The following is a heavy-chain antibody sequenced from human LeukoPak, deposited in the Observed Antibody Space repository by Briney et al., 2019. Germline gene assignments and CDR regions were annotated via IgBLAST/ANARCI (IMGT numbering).Heavy chain of an antibody. V-gene: IGHV3-66*01. Sequence: GGSLRLSCAASGFSVTNYYMSWVRRAPGKGLEWVSVIYSGGDTFHADSVKGRFILSRDISKNTLYLQVNSLRVDDTAVYYCTRDPDGWGQGTLVTVSS. CDR2: IYSGGDT. J-gene: IGHJ4*02. CDR3: TRDPDG. CDR1: GFSVTNYY.